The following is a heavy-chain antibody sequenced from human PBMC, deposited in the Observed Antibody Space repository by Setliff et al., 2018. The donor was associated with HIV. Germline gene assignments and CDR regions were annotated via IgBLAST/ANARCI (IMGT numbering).Heavy chain of an antibody. CDR1: GGSFSGYY. CDR2: INHSGST. D-gene: IGHD2-2*01. V-gene: IGHV4-34*01. Sequence: SETLSLTCAVYGGSFSGYYWSWIRQPPGKGLEWFGEINHSGSTNYNPSLKSRVTISVDTSKNQFSLKLYSVTAADTAVYYCARGFDYAQRPPLYYFDYWGQGTLVTV. J-gene: IGHJ4*02. CDR3: ARGFDYAQRPPLYYFDY.